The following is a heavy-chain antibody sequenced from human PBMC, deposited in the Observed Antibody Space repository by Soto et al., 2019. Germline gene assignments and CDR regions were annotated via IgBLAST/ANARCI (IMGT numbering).Heavy chain of an antibody. D-gene: IGHD5-18*01. CDR2: INPSGGST. CDR3: ARDRSVDTAAYYYYGMAV. V-gene: IGHV1-46*03. CDR1: GYTFTSYA. Sequence: ASVKVSCKASGYTFTSYAMHWVRQAPGQGLEWMGIINPSGGSTSYAQKFQGRVTMTRDTSTSTVYMELSSLRSEDTAVYYCARDRSVDTAAYYYYGMAVWGQGTTVTVSS. J-gene: IGHJ6*02.